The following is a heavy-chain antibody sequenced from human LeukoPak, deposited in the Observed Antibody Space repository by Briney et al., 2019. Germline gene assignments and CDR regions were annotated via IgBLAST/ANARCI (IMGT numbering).Heavy chain of an antibody. V-gene: IGHV3-21*01. CDR1: GFTFSRYS. D-gene: IGHD2-15*01. CDR3: ARLALSYCSGGSCYSYGMDV. J-gene: IGHJ6*02. CDR2: IRNSRNYI. Sequence: GGSLRLSGAASGFTFSRYSMNWVRQAPGKGLEGVSSIRNSRNYIYYADSVKGRFTISRDNAKTSLYLQMNSLRAEDTAVYYCARLALSYCSGGSCYSYGMDVWGQGTTVTVSS.